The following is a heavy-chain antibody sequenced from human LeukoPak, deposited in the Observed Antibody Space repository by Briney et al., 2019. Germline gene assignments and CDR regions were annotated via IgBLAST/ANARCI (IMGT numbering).Heavy chain of an antibody. CDR3: ARVEGYCSSGSCYGLNV. D-gene: IGHD2-15*01. V-gene: IGHV3-21*01. J-gene: IGHJ6*02. CDR1: GFTFSRFS. CDR2: ITSSSSDK. Sequence: GGSLRLSCAASGFTFSRFSMKWVRQAPGKGLEWVSSITSSSSDKYYAESVKGRFTISRDNAKNSLYLQLNSLRAEDTAIYYCARVEGYCSSGSCYGLNVWGQGTTVTVSS.